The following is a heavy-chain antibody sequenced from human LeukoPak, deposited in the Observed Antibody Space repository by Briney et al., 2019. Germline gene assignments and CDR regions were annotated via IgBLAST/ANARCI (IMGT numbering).Heavy chain of an antibody. CDR1: GYTFTSYA. CDR3: ARRLIYCSGGSCYHDAFDI. J-gene: IGHJ3*02. D-gene: IGHD2-15*01. Sequence: ASVKVSCKASGYTFTSYAMHWMRQAPGQRLEWMGWINTGNGNTKYSQDFQGRVTITRDTSASTAYMELSSLRSEDTAVYYCARRLIYCSGGSCYHDAFDIWGQGTMVTVSS. CDR2: INTGNGNT. V-gene: IGHV1-3*03.